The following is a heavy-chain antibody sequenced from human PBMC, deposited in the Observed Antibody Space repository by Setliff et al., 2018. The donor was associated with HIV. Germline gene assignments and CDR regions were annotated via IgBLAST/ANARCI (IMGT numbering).Heavy chain of an antibody. D-gene: IGHD3-22*01. CDR2: ISGSGGST. CDR1: GFTFSSYA. Sequence: PGGSLRLSCAASGFTFSSYAMSWVRQAPGKGLEWVSAISGSGGSTYYADSVKGRFTISRDNSKSTLYLQMNSLRAEDTAVYYCAKDRTVVVITIFDYWGQGTLVTVSS. CDR3: AKDRTVVVITIFDY. J-gene: IGHJ4*02. V-gene: IGHV3-23*01.